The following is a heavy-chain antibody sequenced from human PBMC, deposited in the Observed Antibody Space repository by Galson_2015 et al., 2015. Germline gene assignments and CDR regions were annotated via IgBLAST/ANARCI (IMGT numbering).Heavy chain of an antibody. D-gene: IGHD6-13*01. CDR1: GYTFTGYY. Sequence: SVKVSCKASGYTFTGYYMHRVRQAPGQGLEWMGWINPNSGGTNYAQKFQGWVTMTRDTSISTAYMELSRLRSDDTAVYYCARESVAAAGTHYYYMDVWGKGTTVTVSS. CDR3: ARESVAAAGTHYYYMDV. V-gene: IGHV1-2*04. CDR2: INPNSGGT. J-gene: IGHJ6*03.